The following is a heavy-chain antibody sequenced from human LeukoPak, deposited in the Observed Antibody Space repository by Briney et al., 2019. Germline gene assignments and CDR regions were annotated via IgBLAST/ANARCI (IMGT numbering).Heavy chain of an antibody. CDR1: GFTFSSYE. Sequence: GGSLRLSCAASGFTFSSYEMNWFRQAPGKGLEWVSYISSSGSTIYYADSVKGRFTISRDNAKNSLYLQMNSLRAEDTAVYYCARGRYCSGGSCYEGFWFDPWGQGTLVTVSS. CDR2: ISSSGSTI. CDR3: ARGRYCSGGSCYEGFWFDP. J-gene: IGHJ5*02. V-gene: IGHV3-48*03. D-gene: IGHD2-15*01.